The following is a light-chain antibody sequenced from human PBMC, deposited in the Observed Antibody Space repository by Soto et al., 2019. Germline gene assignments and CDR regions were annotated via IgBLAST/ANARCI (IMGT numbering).Light chain of an antibody. CDR1: QSISSW. CDR3: QQYNSYWT. CDR2: KAS. V-gene: IGKV1-5*03. Sequence: DIQMTQSPSTLSASVGDRVTITCRASQSISSWLAWYQQKPGKAPKLLIYKASSLESGVPSRFSGSGSGTEFXXTISSLQPDDFATYYCQQYNSYWTFGQGTKVEIK. J-gene: IGKJ1*01.